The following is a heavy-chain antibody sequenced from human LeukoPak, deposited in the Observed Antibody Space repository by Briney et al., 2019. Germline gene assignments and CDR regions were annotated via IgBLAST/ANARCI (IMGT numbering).Heavy chain of an antibody. D-gene: IGHD5-24*01. V-gene: IGHV3-23*01. Sequence: GGSLRLSCAASGFTFSSYSMNWVRQAPGKGLEWVSAISGSGGSTYYADSVKGRFTISRDNSKSTLYLQVNSLRAEDTAVYYCAKVVDPRDGYNFDYWGQGTLVTVSS. CDR1: GFTFSSYS. J-gene: IGHJ4*02. CDR3: AKVVDPRDGYNFDY. CDR2: ISGSGGST.